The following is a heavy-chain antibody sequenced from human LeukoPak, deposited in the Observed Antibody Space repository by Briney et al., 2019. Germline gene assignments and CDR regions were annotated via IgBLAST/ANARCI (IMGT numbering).Heavy chain of an antibody. Sequence: SETLSLTCAVYGGSPSVYYWSWIRQPPGKGLEWIGEINNSGSPNYNPSLKSRVTISVDTSKNQFSLKLRSVTAADTAVYYCARGALWFGEYWGQGTLVTVSS. CDR1: GGSPSVYY. J-gene: IGHJ4*02. V-gene: IGHV4-34*01. CDR3: ARGALWFGEY. CDR2: INNSGSP. D-gene: IGHD3-10*01.